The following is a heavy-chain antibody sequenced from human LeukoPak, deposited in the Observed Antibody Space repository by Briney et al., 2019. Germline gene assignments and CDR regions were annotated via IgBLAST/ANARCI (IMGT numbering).Heavy chain of an antibody. D-gene: IGHD3-3*01. CDR1: GYTFTDNY. CDR2: INPNSGGT. V-gene: IGHV1-2*02. Sequence: ASVKVSCKASGYTFTDNYVHWVRQAPGQGLEWMGWINPNSGGTNYAQKFQGRVSMTRDTSINTAYLELSSLRSDDTAVYYCARDLTIVGGVTDPRIRGHWGQGTLVTVSS. J-gene: IGHJ4*02. CDR3: ARDLTIVGGVTDPRIRGH.